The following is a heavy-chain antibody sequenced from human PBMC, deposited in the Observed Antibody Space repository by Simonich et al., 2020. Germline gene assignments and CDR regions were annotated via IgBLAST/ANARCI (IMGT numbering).Heavy chain of an antibody. Sequence: EVQLVESGGGLVQPGGSLRLSCAASGFTFSSYEMNWVRQAQGKGLEWVSYISRSGSTIYYADSVKGRFTISSDNAKNSLYRQMNSLRAEDTAVYYCARDGSSYFDYWGQGTLVTVSS. J-gene: IGHJ4*02. CDR1: GFTFSSYE. D-gene: IGHD2-15*01. CDR2: ISRSGSTI. V-gene: IGHV3-48*03. CDR3: ARDGSSYFDY.